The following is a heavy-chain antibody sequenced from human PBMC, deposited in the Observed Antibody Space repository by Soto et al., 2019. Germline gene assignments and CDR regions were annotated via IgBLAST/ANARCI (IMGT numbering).Heavy chain of an antibody. CDR2: INHSGST. J-gene: IGHJ4*02. CDR3: AVLYYYDSSGYKGSY. Sequence: PSETLSLTCAVYGGSFSGYYWSWIRQPPGKGLEWIGEINHSGSTNYIPSLKSRVTISVDTSKNQFSLKLSSVTAADTAVYYCAVLYYYDSSGYKGSYWGQGTLVTVSS. D-gene: IGHD3-22*01. V-gene: IGHV4-34*01. CDR1: GGSFSGYY.